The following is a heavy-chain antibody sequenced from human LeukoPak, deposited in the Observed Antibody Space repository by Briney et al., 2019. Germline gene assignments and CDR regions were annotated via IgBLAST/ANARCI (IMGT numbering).Heavy chain of an antibody. CDR1: GFTFSNYD. J-gene: IGHJ4*02. D-gene: IGHD2-15*01. Sequence: PGGSLSLPHAASGFTFSNYDMHWVRQAPGKGLEYISSISRDGGSTYYADSVKGRFTISRDNSKNTLYLQMGRLRAEDMAVYYCARSNNIMVASYIDYGGQGTPLTVSS. CDR2: ISRDGGST. V-gene: IGHV3-64*02. CDR3: ARSNNIMVASYIDY.